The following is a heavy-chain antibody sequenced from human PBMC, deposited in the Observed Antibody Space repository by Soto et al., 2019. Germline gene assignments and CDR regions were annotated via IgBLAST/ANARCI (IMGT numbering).Heavy chain of an antibody. V-gene: IGHV3-23*01. Sequence: GGSLRLPCVASGFTFSSYAMSWVRQAPGKGLEGVSGISSGGGTYYADSVKGRFTISRDNSKNTLYLQMNSLRAEDTAVYSCAKDTHDSSGYSYYFDYWGQGTLVTAPQ. CDR1: GFTFSSYA. J-gene: IGHJ4*02. CDR2: ISSGGGT. CDR3: AKDTHDSSGYSYYFDY. D-gene: IGHD3-22*01.